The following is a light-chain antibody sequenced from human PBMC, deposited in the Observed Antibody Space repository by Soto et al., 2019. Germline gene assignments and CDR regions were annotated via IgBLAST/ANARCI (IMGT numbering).Light chain of an antibody. CDR1: QSISNNF. Sequence: EIVLTQSPGTLSLSPGESAALSCRASQSISNNFLAWYQRKPGQAPRLLIYGASYRAKDIPYRFSGSGSGTDFTLTITRLEPDDFAVYYCQQYGGSPPTFGQGTTVEVK. J-gene: IGKJ1*01. CDR3: QQYGGSPPT. V-gene: IGKV3-20*01. CDR2: GAS.